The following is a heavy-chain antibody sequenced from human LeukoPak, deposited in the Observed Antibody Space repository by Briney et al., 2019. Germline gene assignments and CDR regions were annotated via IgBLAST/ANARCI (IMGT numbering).Heavy chain of an antibody. CDR3: ARALRITIFGVVIGAWFDP. CDR1: GYTFTSYD. Sequence: ASVKVFCKASGYTFTSYDINWVRQATGQGLEWMGWMNPNSGNTGYAQKFQGRVTMTRNTSISTAYMELSSLRSEDTAVYYCARALRITIFGVVIGAWFDPWGQGTLVTVSS. CDR2: MNPNSGNT. V-gene: IGHV1-8*01. D-gene: IGHD3-3*01. J-gene: IGHJ5*02.